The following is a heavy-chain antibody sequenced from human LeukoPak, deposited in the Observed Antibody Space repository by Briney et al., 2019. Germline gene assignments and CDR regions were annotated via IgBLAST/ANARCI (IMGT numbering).Heavy chain of an antibody. D-gene: IGHD5-24*01. Sequence: SETPSLTXTVSGGSISSYYWSWIRQPPGKGMEWFGYIYYSGSTNYNPSLKSRVTISVDTSKNQFSLKLSSVTAADTAVYYCARVGRYGYNLEYFDYWGQGTLVTVSS. J-gene: IGHJ4*02. CDR1: GGSISSYY. V-gene: IGHV4-59*01. CDR2: IYYSGST. CDR3: ARVGRYGYNLEYFDY.